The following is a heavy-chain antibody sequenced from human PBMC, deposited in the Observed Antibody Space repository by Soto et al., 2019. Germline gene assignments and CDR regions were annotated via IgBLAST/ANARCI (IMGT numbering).Heavy chain of an antibody. CDR2: IYSGGST. CDR3: ARDMYSSSYYFDY. J-gene: IGHJ4*02. V-gene: IGHV3-53*01. CDR1: GFTVSSNY. Sequence: GGSLRLSCAASGFTVSSNYMSWVRQAPWKGLEWVSVIYSGGSTYYADSVKGRFTISRDNSKNTLYLQMNSLRAEDTAVYYCARDMYSSSYYFDYWGQGTLVTVSS. D-gene: IGHD6-6*01.